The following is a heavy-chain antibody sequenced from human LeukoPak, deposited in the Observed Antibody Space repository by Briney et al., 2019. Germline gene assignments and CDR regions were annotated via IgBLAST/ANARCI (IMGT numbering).Heavy chain of an antibody. V-gene: IGHV1-8*03. CDR3: ARDQYYDNPRHDAFDI. J-gene: IGHJ3*02. Sequence: ASVKVSCKASGYTFTSYDINWVRQATGQGLEWMGWMNPNSGNTGYAQKFQGRVTITRNTSISTAYMELSSLRSEDTAVYYCARDQYYDNPRHDAFDIWGQGTMVTVSS. CDR2: MNPNSGNT. CDR1: GYTFTSYD. D-gene: IGHD3-9*01.